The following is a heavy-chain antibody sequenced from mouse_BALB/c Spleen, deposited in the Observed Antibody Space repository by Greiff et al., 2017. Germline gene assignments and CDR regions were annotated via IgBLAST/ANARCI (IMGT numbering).Heavy chain of an antibody. V-gene: IGHV1-4*02. CDR1: GYTYTSYT. CDR2: INPSSGYT. CDR3: ARSGSYYYGSSYYAMDY. Sequence: VQLQQSAAELARPGASVKMSCKASGYTYTSYTMHWVKQRPGQGLEWIGYINPSSGYTEYNQKFKDKTTLTADKSSSTAYMQLSSLTSEDSAVYYCARSGSYYYGSSYYAMDYWGQGTSVTVSS. D-gene: IGHD1-1*01. J-gene: IGHJ4*01.